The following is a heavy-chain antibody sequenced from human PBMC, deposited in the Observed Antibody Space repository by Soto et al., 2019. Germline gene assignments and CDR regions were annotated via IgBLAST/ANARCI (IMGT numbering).Heavy chain of an antibody. CDR2: ISYRGSA. CDR3: ARRMQNYYTLGA. J-gene: IGHJ6*04. Sequence: SETLSLTCTVSGGSISSGGYYWSWIRQHPGKGLEWIGYISYRGSAYYSPSLKSRVTISVDTSKNQFSLKVNSVTAADTAVYDGARRMQNYYTLGAWGKGTSVTVAS. D-gene: IGHD2-15*01. V-gene: IGHV4-31*03. CDR1: GGSISSGGYY.